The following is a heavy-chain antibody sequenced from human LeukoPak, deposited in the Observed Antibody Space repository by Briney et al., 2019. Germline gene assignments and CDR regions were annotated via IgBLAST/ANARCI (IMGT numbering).Heavy chain of an antibody. Sequence: RPSETLSLTCTVSGGSINSYYWTWIRQSAGKGLEWIGRINTSGSTNYNPSLRSRVTMSVNTSKNQFSLNLTSVTAADTAVYSCAREGGDPRWLDPWGQGTLVTVSS. J-gene: IGHJ5*02. D-gene: IGHD6-25*01. CDR2: INTSGST. V-gene: IGHV4-4*07. CDR3: AREGGDPRWLDP. CDR1: GGSINSYY.